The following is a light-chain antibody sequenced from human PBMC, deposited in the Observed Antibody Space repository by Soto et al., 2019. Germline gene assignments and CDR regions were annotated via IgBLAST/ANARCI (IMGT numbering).Light chain of an antibody. J-gene: IGKJ1*01. CDR3: QQYNSYS. CDR1: HSISSW. CDR2: KAS. Sequence: DIQMTQSPSTLSASVGDRVTITCRASHSISSWLAWYQQKPGKAPKLLIYKASSLESGVPSRFSGSGSGTEFTLTISSLQPDDFATYYCQQYNSYSFGQGTKVDI. V-gene: IGKV1-5*03.